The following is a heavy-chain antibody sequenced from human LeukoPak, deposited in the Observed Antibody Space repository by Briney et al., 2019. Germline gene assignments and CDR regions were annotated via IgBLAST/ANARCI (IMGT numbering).Heavy chain of an antibody. CDR3: ARSDGAIDDAFDI. J-gene: IGHJ3*02. Sequence: GESLKISCKGSGYRFTSYWIGWVRQKPGKGLEWMGIIYPGDSDTRYSPSFRGQVTISADKSISTAYLQWSSLKASDTAMYYCARSDGAIDDAFDIWGQGTMVTVSS. D-gene: IGHD1-26*01. CDR2: IYPGDSDT. V-gene: IGHV5-51*01. CDR1: GYRFTSYW.